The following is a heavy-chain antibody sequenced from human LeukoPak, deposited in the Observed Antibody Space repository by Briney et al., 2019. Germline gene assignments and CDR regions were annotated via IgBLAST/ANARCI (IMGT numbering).Heavy chain of an antibody. Sequence: ASVKVSCKASGYTLTGYYMHWVRQAPGQGLEWMGRINPNTGGTNYAQNFQGRVTMTRDTSISTAYMELSSLRSDDTAVYYCARVKNYYDSSGYLYYFDTWGQGTLVTVSS. CDR1: GYTLTGYY. V-gene: IGHV1-2*06. D-gene: IGHD3-22*01. CDR2: INPNTGGT. J-gene: IGHJ4*02. CDR3: ARVKNYYDSSGYLYYFDT.